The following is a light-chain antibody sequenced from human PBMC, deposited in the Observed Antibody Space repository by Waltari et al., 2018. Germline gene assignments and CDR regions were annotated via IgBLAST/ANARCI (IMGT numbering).Light chain of an antibody. CDR3: AAWDDSLNAYV. J-gene: IGLJ1*01. Sequence: QSVLTQPPSASGTPGQTVTISCSGSRSNVGSNTVNWFQQVPGTAPKLLIYSNNHRPSGVPDRLSGSKSGPSASLAISGLQSEDEADYYCAAWDDSLNAYVFGTGTQVPVL. CDR2: SNN. CDR1: RSNVGSNT. V-gene: IGLV1-44*01.